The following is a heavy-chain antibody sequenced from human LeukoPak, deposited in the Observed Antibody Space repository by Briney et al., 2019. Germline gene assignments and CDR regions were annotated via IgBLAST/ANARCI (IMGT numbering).Heavy chain of an antibody. V-gene: IGHV3-23*01. D-gene: IGHD3-10*01. J-gene: IGHJ4*02. CDR3: AKERYMVRGVNYYFDL. CDR1: GFTFSSYG. CDR2: ISGSGGST. Sequence: PGGSLRLSCAASGFTFSSYGMSWVRQAPGKGLEWVSAISGSGGSTYYADSVKGRFSISRDNSKKTLYLQMNSLRAEDTAVYYCAKERYMVRGVNYYFDLWGQGTLVTVAS.